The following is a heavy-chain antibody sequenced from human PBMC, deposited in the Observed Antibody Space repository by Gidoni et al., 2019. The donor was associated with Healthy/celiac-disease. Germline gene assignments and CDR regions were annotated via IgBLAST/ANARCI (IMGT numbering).Heavy chain of an antibody. J-gene: IGHJ4*02. V-gene: IGHV3-23*01. CDR3: AKATRRGYSGYGLDY. Sequence: EVQLLESGGGLVQPGGSLRLSCAASGFTFSSYAMSWVRQAPGKGLEGVSAISGSGGSTYYADSVKGRFTISRDNSKNTLYLQMNSLRAEDTAVYYCAKATRRGYSGYGLDYWGQGTLVTVSS. CDR2: ISGSGGST. CDR1: GFTFSSYA. D-gene: IGHD5-12*01.